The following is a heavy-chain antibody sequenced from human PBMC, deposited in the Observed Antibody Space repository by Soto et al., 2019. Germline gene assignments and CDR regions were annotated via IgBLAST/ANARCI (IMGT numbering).Heavy chain of an antibody. Sequence: SETLSLTCTVSGGSISSSSYYWGWIRQPPGKGLEWIGSIYYSGSTYYNPSLKSRVTISVDTSKNQFSLKLSSVTAADTAVYYCARRLDVRAVGNAFDIWGQGTMVTVSS. V-gene: IGHV4-39*01. D-gene: IGHD6-19*01. CDR1: GGSISSSSYY. CDR3: ARRLDVRAVGNAFDI. J-gene: IGHJ3*02. CDR2: IYYSGST.